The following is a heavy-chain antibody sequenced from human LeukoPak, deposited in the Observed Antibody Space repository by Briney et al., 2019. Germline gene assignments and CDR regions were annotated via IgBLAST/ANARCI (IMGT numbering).Heavy chain of an antibody. D-gene: IGHD3-22*01. CDR3: AKDGYKYYYDSSGYSLGAFDI. CDR2: ISYDGSNK. J-gene: IGHJ3*02. CDR1: GFTFSSYG. Sequence: GRSLRLSCAASGFTFSSYGMHWVRQAPGKGLEWVAVISYDGSNKYYADSVKGRFTISRDNSKNTLYLQMNSLRAEDTAVYYCAKDGYKYYYDSSGYSLGAFDIWGQGTMVTVSS. V-gene: IGHV3-30*18.